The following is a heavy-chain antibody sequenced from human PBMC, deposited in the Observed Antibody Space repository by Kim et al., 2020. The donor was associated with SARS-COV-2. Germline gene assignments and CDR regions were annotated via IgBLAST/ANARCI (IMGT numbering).Heavy chain of an antibody. V-gene: IGHV3-74*01. Sequence: NDADSGKSRFTISRDNAETTLYLQMNSRTAEDTAVYYCARDQSGADDYWGQGTLVTVSS. D-gene: IGHD3-10*01. J-gene: IGHJ4*02. CDR3: ARDQSGADDY.